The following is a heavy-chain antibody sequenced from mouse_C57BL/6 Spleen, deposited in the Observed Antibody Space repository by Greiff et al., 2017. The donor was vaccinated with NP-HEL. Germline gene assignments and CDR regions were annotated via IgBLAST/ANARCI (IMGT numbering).Heavy chain of an antibody. J-gene: IGHJ1*03. D-gene: IGHD1-1*01. CDR1: GFTFSSYG. CDR2: ISSGGSYP. Sequence: VQLKESGGDLVKPGGSLKLSCAASGFTFSSYGMSWVRQTPDKRLEWVATISSGGSYPYYPDSVKGRFTISRDNAKNTLYLQMSSLKSEDTAMYYCARHNYYGSSHWYFDVWGTGTTVTVSS. CDR3: ARHNYYGSSHWYFDV. V-gene: IGHV5-6*01.